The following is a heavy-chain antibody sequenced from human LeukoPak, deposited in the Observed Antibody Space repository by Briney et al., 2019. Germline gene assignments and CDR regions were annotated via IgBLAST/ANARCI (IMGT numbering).Heavy chain of an antibody. J-gene: IGHJ4*02. D-gene: IGHD2-15*01. Sequence: GRSLRLSCTASGFTFSSYDMDWVRQAPGKGLEWVAVISYDGSSQYYADSVKGRFTISRDNSKDTLYLQMNSLRADDTAVYYCARPQYCSAGSCFHYFDYWGQGTLVTVSS. CDR2: ISYDGSSQ. CDR1: GFTFSSYD. V-gene: IGHV3-30-3*01. CDR3: ARPQYCSAGSCFHYFDY.